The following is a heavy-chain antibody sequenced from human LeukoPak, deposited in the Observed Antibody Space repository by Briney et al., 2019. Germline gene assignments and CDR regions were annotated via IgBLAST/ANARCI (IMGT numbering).Heavy chain of an antibody. CDR1: GGSISSYY. J-gene: IGHJ4*02. V-gene: IGHV4-59*08. CDR3: ARAGGYSYGSTHFDY. CDR2: IYYSGST. Sequence: SETLSLTCTVSGGSISSYYWSWIRQPPGKGLEWIGYIYYSGSTNYNPSLKSRVTISVDTSKNQFSLKLSSVTAADTAVYHCARAGGYSYGSTHFDYWGQGTLVTVSS. D-gene: IGHD5-18*01.